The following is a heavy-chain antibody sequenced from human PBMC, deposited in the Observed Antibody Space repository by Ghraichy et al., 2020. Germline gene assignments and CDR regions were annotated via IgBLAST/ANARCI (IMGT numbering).Heavy chain of an antibody. CDR2: IDSDGSTT. CDR1: GFTFSSYW. Sequence: GGSLRLSCAVSGFTFSSYWMHWVRQAPGKGLVWVSRIDSDGSTTSYADSVKGRFTISRDNVKNTLYLQMNSLRAEDTAVYYCTSESQYWGQGTLVTVSS. CDR3: TSESQY. J-gene: IGHJ4*02. V-gene: IGHV3-74*01.